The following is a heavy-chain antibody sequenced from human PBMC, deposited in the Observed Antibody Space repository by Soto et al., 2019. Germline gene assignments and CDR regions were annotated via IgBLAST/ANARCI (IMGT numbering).Heavy chain of an antibody. D-gene: IGHD3-22*01. J-gene: IGHJ6*02. CDR3: ARVGGTRYYDSSGYPTGV. CDR1: GGTFSSYA. V-gene: IGHV1-69*13. CDR2: IIPIFGTA. Sequence: SVKVSCKASGGTFSSYAISWVRQAPGQGLEWMGGIIPIFGTANYAQKLQGRVTITADESTSTAYMELSSLRSEDTAVYYCARVGGTRYYDSSGYPTGVWGQGTTVTVSS.